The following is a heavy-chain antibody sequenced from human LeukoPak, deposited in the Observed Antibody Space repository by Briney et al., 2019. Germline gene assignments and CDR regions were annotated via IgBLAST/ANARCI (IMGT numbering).Heavy chain of an antibody. J-gene: IGHJ6*02. Sequence: GGSLRLSCAASGFTSSSYAMHWVRQAPGKGLEWVAVISYDGSNKYYADSVKGRFTISRDNSKNTLYLQMNSLRAEDTAVYYCARGPGTGTSDYYYYYGMDVWGQGTTVTVSS. V-gene: IGHV3-30-3*01. CDR2: ISYDGSNK. CDR1: GFTSSSYA. D-gene: IGHD1-7*01. CDR3: ARGPGTGTSDYYYYYGMDV.